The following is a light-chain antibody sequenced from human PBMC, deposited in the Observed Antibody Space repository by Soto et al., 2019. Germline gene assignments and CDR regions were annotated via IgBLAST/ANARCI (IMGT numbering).Light chain of an antibody. CDR1: QSLLYSDGNTY. V-gene: IGKV2-30*01. CDR2: KVS. Sequence: DVVMTQSPLSLPVTLGQPASISCRSSQSLLYSDGNTYLTWFQQRPGQSPRRLIYKVSNRDSGVPDRFSGSGSGTDFTLKISRVEADDVGVYYCMQGTHWPPTFGGGTKVEIQ. CDR3: MQGTHWPPT. J-gene: IGKJ4*01.